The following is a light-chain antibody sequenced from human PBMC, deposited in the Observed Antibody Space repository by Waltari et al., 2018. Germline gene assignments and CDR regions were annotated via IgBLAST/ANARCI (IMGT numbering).Light chain of an antibody. CDR1: SSNIGTNY. CDR3: GTWDSSLSGAV. CDR2: ENT. Sequence: QSVLTQPPSVSAAPGQRVTISCSGGSSNIGTNYVSWYRQFPGPAPKLLIYENTGRPSGMPGRFPGSKSGTSATLDITGLQAGDEADYYCGTWDSSLSGAVFGGGTHLTVL. V-gene: IGLV1-51*02. J-gene: IGLJ7*01.